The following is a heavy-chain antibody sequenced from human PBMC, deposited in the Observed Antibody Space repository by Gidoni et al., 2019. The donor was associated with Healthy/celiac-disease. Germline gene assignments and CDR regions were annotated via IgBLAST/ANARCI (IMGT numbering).Heavy chain of an antibody. CDR1: GGSISTSRYY. CDR3: ARPPLPGPPRYSSGWSG. CDR2: IYYSGST. Sequence: QLQLQASGPALAKPSETLSPTCTVSGGSISTSRYYWDCIRQPPGKGLEWIGRIYYSGSTYYNPSLKRRVTISVDTSKNQFSLKLSSVTGADTAVYYCARPPLPGPPRYSSGWSGWGQGTLVIVSS. D-gene: IGHD6-19*01. V-gene: IGHV4-39*01. J-gene: IGHJ4*01.